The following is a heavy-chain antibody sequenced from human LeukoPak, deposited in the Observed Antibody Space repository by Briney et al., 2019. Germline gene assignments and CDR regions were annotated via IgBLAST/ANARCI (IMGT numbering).Heavy chain of an antibody. Sequence: SETLSLTCAVYGGSFSGYYWSWIRQPPGKGLEWIGEINHSGSTNYNPSLKSRVTISVDTSKNQFSLKLSSVTAADTAVYYCARIRGAGADYYYYYMDVWGKGTTVTVSS. CDR1: GGSFSGYY. J-gene: IGHJ6*03. CDR2: INHSGST. V-gene: IGHV4-34*01. D-gene: IGHD3-3*01. CDR3: ARIRGAGADYYYYYMDV.